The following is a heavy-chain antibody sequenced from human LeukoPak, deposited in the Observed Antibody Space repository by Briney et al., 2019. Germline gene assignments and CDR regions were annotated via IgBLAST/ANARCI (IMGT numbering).Heavy chain of an antibody. V-gene: IGHV3-48*01. Sequence: GGSLRLSCAASGFSTRTYSMGWVRQAPGKGLEWVSYIGSTSIYADPVNGRFTISRYNAKNTLYLQMNSLRAEDTAVYSCARDGPPAGAGDFDYWGQGTPVTVSS. J-gene: IGHJ4*02. D-gene: IGHD2-2*01. CDR3: ARDGPPAGAGDFDY. CDR2: IGSTSI. CDR1: GFSTRTYS.